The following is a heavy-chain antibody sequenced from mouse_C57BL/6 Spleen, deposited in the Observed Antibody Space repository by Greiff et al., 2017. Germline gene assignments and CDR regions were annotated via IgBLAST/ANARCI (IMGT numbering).Heavy chain of an antibody. Sequence: QVQLQQPGAELVKPGASVKVSCKASGYTFTSYWMHWVKQRPGQGLEWIERIHPSDSDTNYNQKFKGKATLTVDKSSSTAYMQLSSLTSEDSAVYYCAISYYGSSKFDYWGQGTTLTVSS. J-gene: IGHJ2*01. D-gene: IGHD1-1*01. CDR3: AISYYGSSKFDY. V-gene: IGHV1-74*01. CDR2: IHPSDSDT. CDR1: GYTFTSYW.